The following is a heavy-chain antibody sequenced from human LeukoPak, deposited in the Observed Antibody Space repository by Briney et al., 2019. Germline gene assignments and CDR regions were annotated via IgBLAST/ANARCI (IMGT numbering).Heavy chain of an antibody. Sequence: EASVKVSCKASGYTFTSYGISWVRQAPGQGLEWMGWISAYNGNTNYAQKLQGRVTMTTDTSTSTAYMELRSLRSEDTAVYYCARTSVYDFWSGYQPNYYYYGMDVWGQGTTVTVSS. V-gene: IGHV1-18*01. CDR2: ISAYNGNT. D-gene: IGHD3-3*01. CDR1: GYTFTSYG. CDR3: ARTSVYDFWSGYQPNYYYYGMDV. J-gene: IGHJ6*02.